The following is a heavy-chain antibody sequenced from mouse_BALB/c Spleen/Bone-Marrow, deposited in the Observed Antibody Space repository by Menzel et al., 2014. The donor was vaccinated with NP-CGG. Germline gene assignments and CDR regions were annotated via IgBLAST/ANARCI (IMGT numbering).Heavy chain of an antibody. CDR1: GFNIKDTY. D-gene: IGHD4-1*01. J-gene: IGHJ2*01. Sequence: EVQRVESGAELVKPGASVKLSCTASGFNIKDTYMHWVKQRPEQGLEWIGRIDPANDYTKYDPKFQGKATITTDTSSNAASLQLSSLTSEDTAVYYCATLTGTFDYWGQGTTLTVSS. CDR2: IDPANDYT. CDR3: ATLTGTFDY. V-gene: IGHV14-3*02.